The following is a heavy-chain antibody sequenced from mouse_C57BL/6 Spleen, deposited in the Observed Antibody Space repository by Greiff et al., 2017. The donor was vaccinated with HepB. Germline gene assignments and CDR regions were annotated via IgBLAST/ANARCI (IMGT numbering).Heavy chain of an antibody. V-gene: IGHV1-81*01. J-gene: IGHJ1*03. D-gene: IGHD2-3*01. Sequence: VKLQESGAELARPGASVKLSCKASGYTFTSYGISWVKQRTGQGLEWIGEIYPRSGNTYYNEKFKGKATLTADKSSSTAYMELRSLTSEDSAVYFCARSPDGYYSLWGTGTTVTVSS. CDR1: GYTFTSYG. CDR2: IYPRSGNT. CDR3: ARSPDGYYSL.